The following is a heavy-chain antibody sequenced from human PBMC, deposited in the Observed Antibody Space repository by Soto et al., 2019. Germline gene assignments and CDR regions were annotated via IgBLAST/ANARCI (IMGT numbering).Heavy chain of an antibody. CDR1: GFTFSSYW. CDR2: IKQDGSEK. D-gene: IGHD3-3*01. Sequence: PGGSLRLSCAASGFTFSSYWMSWVRQAPGKGLEWVANIKQDGSEKYYVDSVKGRFTISRDNAKNSLYLQMNSLRAEDTAVYYCARDTPPYYDFWSGYRRTDYFDYWGQGTLVTVSS. V-gene: IGHV3-7*03. J-gene: IGHJ4*02. CDR3: ARDTPPYYDFWSGYRRTDYFDY.